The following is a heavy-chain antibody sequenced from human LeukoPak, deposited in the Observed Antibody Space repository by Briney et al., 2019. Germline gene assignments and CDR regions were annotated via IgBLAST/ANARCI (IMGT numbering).Heavy chain of an antibody. Sequence: GGSLRLSCAASGFTFSSYGMHWVRQAPGKGLEWVAVISYDGSNKYYADSVKGRFTISRDNSKNTLYLQMNSLRAEDTAVYNCAKGRGSGWYGDFDYWGQGTLVTVSS. CDR1: GFTFSSYG. D-gene: IGHD6-19*01. V-gene: IGHV3-30*18. J-gene: IGHJ4*02. CDR2: ISYDGSNK. CDR3: AKGRGSGWYGDFDY.